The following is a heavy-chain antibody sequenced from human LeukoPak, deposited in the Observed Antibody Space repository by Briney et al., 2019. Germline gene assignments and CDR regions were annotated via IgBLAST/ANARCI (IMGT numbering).Heavy chain of an antibody. CDR2: INHSGST. CDR3: ASRQAVAETGLYYFDY. V-gene: IGHV4-34*01. J-gene: IGHJ4*02. CDR1: GGSFSGYY. D-gene: IGHD6-19*01. Sequence: PSETLSLTCAVYGGSFSGYYWSWIRQPPGKGLEWIGEINHSGSTNYNPSLKSRVTISVDTSKNQFSLKLSSVTAADTAVYYCASRQAVAETGLYYFDYWGQGTLVTVSS.